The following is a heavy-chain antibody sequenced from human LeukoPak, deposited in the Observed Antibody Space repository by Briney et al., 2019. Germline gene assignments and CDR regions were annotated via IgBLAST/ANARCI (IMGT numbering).Heavy chain of an antibody. Sequence: NPSETLSLTCSVSDVSTTGYYWSWIRQPPGKGLEWIAYVYYTGRTLYNPSLESRVTISVDTSKTQFSLTVTSVTAADTAVYYCARGDSGYDVDYWGQGTLVTVSS. V-gene: IGHV4-59*08. CDR2: VYYTGRT. D-gene: IGHD5-12*01. J-gene: IGHJ4*02. CDR1: DVSTTGYY. CDR3: ARGDSGYDVDY.